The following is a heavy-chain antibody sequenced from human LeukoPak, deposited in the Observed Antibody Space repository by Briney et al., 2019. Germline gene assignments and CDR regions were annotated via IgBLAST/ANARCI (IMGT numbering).Heavy chain of an antibody. CDR1: GGTFSSYA. Sequence: SVKVSCKASGGTFSSYAISWVRQAPEQGLEWMGRIIPILGIANYAQKFQGRVTITADKSTSTAYMGLSRLRSEDTAVYYCARFVVPAAMRATDYYYYGMDVWGQGTTVTVSS. CDR2: IIPILGIA. CDR3: ARFVVPAAMRATDYYYYGMDV. V-gene: IGHV1-69*04. D-gene: IGHD2-2*01. J-gene: IGHJ6*02.